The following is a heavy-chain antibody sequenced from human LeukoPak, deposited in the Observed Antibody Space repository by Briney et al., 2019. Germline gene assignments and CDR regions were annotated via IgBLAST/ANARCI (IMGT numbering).Heavy chain of an antibody. D-gene: IGHD3-16*01. CDR2: IKSKTDGGTT. V-gene: IGHV3-15*01. J-gene: IGHJ4*02. CDR1: GFTFSNAW. CDR3: TSESRWGDY. Sequence: GGSLRLSCAASGFTFSNAWMSWVRQAPGKGLGWVGRIKSKTDGGTTDYAAHVKGRFTTSRDDSKNTLYLQMNSLKTEDTAVYYCTSESRWGDYWGQGTLVTVSS.